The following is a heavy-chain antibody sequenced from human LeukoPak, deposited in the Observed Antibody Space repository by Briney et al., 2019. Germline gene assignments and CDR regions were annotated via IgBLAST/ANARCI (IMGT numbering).Heavy chain of an antibody. J-gene: IGHJ4*02. D-gene: IGHD1-26*01. V-gene: IGHV1-58*02. CDR1: GFTFTISA. CDR2: IVVGSGNT. Sequence: SVKVSCKASGFTFTISAMQWVRQARGQRLEWIGWIVVGSGNTNYAQKFQEGVTITRDMSTSTAYMELSSLRSEDTAVYYCAALVGATMSGSRVIWDYWGQGTLVTVSS. CDR3: AALVGATMSGSRVIWDY.